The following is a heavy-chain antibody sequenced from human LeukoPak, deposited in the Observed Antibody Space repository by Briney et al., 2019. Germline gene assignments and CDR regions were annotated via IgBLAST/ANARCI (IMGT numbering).Heavy chain of an antibody. J-gene: IGHJ4*02. CDR3: ARGSDPYYFDS. V-gene: IGHV4-39*07. CDR1: GGSISSSSYY. CDR2: IYYSGST. Sequence: SETLSLTCTVSGGSISSSSYYWGWIRQPPGKGLEWIGSIYYSGSTYYNPSLKSRVTISVDTSKNQFSLKLSSLTAADTAVYFCARGSDPYYFDSWGQGTLVTVSS.